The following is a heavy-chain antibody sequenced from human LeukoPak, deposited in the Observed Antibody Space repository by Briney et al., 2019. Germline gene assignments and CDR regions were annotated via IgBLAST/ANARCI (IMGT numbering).Heavy chain of an antibody. Sequence: SQTLSRTCAIFGDSVSSNSAAWNWIRQSPSRGLEWLGRTYYRSKWYTDYAVSVKGRITINPDTSRNQFSLQVNSVTPEDTAVYYCARGSSQIYYYDSSGYSHAFDYWGQGTLVTVSS. CDR1: GDSVSSNSAA. V-gene: IGHV6-1*01. CDR3: ARGSSQIYYYDSSGYSHAFDY. D-gene: IGHD3-22*01. J-gene: IGHJ4*02. CDR2: TYYRSKWYT.